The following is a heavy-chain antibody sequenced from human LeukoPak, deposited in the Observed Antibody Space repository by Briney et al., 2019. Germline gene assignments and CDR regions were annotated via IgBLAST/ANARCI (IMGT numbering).Heavy chain of an antibody. CDR3: ASTWGVIAAADYNWFDP. CDR2: IYYSGST. V-gene: IGHV4-39*01. D-gene: IGHD6-13*01. Sequence: SETLSLTCNVSGGSISSGNYFWGWIRQPPGKGLEWIASIYYSGSTYYNPSLKSRVTMSIDTSKKQFSLKLSSVTAADTAVYYCASTWGVIAAADYNWFDPWGQGTLVTVSS. CDR1: GGSISSGNYF. J-gene: IGHJ5*02.